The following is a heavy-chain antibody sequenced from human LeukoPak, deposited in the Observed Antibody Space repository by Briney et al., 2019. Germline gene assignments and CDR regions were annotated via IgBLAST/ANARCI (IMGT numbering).Heavy chain of an antibody. CDR1: GVSISSGDYY. D-gene: IGHD1-26*01. Sequence: SQTLSLTCTVSGVSISSGDYYWSWVRQPPGKGLEWIGEIYHGKNTNYSPSLKSRVTISVDKSKNQFSVKLSSVTAADTAVYYCARNNGNTDFDYWGQGTLVTVSS. CDR2: IYHGKNT. J-gene: IGHJ4*02. V-gene: IGHV4-30-4*01. CDR3: ARNNGNTDFDY.